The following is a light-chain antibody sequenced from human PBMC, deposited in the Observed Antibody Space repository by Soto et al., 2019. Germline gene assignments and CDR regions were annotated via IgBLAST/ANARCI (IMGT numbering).Light chain of an antibody. CDR2: DAS. CDR1: QSVRSY. J-gene: IGKJ5*01. V-gene: IGKV3-11*01. CDR3: QQGGT. Sequence: DIVLTQSPATLSLSPGERATLSCRASQSVRSYLGWYQQRPGQAPRLLIYDASNRATGIPARFSGSGSGTDFTLSISSLEPEDFAFYYCQQGGTFGQVTRLEIK.